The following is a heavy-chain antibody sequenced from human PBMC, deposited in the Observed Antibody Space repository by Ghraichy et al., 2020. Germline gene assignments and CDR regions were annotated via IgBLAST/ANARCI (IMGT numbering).Heavy chain of an antibody. J-gene: IGHJ6*02. D-gene: IGHD3-10*01. Sequence: SETLSLTCAVYGGSFSGYYWSWIRQPPGKGLEWIGEINHSGSTNYNPSLKSRVTISVDTSKNQFSLKLSSVTAADTAVYYCARGKSERITMVRGVRAQYYYYGMDVWGQGTTVTVSS. CDR2: INHSGST. V-gene: IGHV4-34*01. CDR3: ARGKSERITMVRGVRAQYYYYGMDV. CDR1: GGSFSGYY.